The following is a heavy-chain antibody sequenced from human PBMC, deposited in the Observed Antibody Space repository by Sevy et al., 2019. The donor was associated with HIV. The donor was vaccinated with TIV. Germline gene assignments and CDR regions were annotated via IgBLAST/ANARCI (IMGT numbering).Heavy chain of an antibody. CDR3: AREGFTKPYDY. J-gene: IGHJ4*01. D-gene: IGHD2-8*01. Sequence: GGSLRLSCATSGFPFNIYSMSWIRQAPGKGLEWVSTLSFGGGKINYADSVKGRFTISRDNSENTLFLEMNSLRAEDTALYFWAREGFTKPYDYGGRGTLVTVSS. CDR2: LSFGGGKI. V-gene: IGHV3-23*01. CDR1: GFPFNIYS.